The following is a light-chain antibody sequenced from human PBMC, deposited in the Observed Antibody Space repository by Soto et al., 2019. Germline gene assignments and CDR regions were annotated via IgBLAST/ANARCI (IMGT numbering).Light chain of an antibody. V-gene: IGLV2-14*03. CDR2: EAS. Sequence: QSALTQPASVSGSPGQSITIFCTGTSSDIGIYNFVSWYQQHPGKAPKLIMFEASYRPSGVSNRFSGSKSGSTASLTISGLRAEDEADYYCSSRTSNSTVIFGRGTKVTVL. CDR3: SSRTSNSTVI. J-gene: IGLJ2*01. CDR1: SSDIGIYNF.